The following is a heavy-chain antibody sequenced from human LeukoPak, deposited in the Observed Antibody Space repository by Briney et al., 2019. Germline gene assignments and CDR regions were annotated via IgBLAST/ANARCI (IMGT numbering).Heavy chain of an antibody. CDR1: GYTFTSYY. Sequence: ASVKVSCKASGYTFTSYYMHWVRQAPGQGLEWMGIINPSGGSTSYAQKFQGRVTMTRDTSTSTVYMELSSLRSEDTAVYYCARAGGESSGYYEAEYYYYYYMDVWGKGTTVTVSS. V-gene: IGHV1-46*01. D-gene: IGHD3-22*01. J-gene: IGHJ6*03. CDR2: INPSGGST. CDR3: ARAGGESSGYYEAEYYYYYYMDV.